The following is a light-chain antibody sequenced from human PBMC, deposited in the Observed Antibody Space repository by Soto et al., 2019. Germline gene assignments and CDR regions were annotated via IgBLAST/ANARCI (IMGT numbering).Light chain of an antibody. CDR3: CSYAGSSTLYV. Sequence: QSVLTQPASVSGSPGQSITISCTGTSSDVGSYNLVSWYQQHPGKAPKLMIYEGSKRPSGVSNRLSGSKSGNTASLTISGLQAGDEADYYCCSYAGSSTLYVFGTGTKVTVL. J-gene: IGLJ1*01. V-gene: IGLV2-23*01. CDR2: EGS. CDR1: SSDVGSYNL.